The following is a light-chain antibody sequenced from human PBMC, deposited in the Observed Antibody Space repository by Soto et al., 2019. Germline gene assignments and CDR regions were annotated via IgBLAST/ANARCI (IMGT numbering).Light chain of an antibody. CDR2: AAS. J-gene: IGKJ4*01. CDR1: QSISSY. CDR3: QQANSFPLT. V-gene: IGKV1-39*01. Sequence: DIQMTQSPSSLSASVRDRVTITCRASQSISSYLNWYQQKPGKAPKLLIYAASSLQSGVPSRFSGSGSGTDFTLTISNLQPEDLATYYCQQANSFPLTVGGGTKVDIK.